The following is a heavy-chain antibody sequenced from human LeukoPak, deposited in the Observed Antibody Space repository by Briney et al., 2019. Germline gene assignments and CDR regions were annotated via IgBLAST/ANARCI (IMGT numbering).Heavy chain of an antibody. CDR1: GYTLTELS. CDR2: FDPEDGET. Sequence: ASVKVSCKVSGYTLTELSMHWVRQAPGNGLEWMGGFDPEDGETIYAQKFQGRVTMTEDTSTDTAYMELSSLRSEDTAVYYCATIVIYDILTGYYNKAFDIWGQGTMVTVSS. V-gene: IGHV1-24*01. J-gene: IGHJ3*02. CDR3: ATIVIYDILTGYYNKAFDI. D-gene: IGHD3-9*01.